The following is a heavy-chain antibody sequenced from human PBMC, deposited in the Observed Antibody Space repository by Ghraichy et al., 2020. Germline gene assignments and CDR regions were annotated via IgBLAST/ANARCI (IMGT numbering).Heavy chain of an antibody. Sequence: LNISCAASGFTFSRNGMHWVRQAPGKGLEWVALIWHDGTNQDYADSVKGRFTITRDNSKNTLYLQMNSLTAEDTAVYYCARDRKYYDPAYYFDFWGQGALVTVSS. CDR3: ARDRKYYDPAYYFDF. V-gene: IGHV3-33*01. J-gene: IGHJ4*02. CDR2: IWHDGTNQ. CDR1: GFTFSRNG. D-gene: IGHD3-3*01.